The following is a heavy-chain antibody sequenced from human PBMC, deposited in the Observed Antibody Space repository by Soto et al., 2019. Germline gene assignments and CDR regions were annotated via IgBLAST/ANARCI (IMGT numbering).Heavy chain of an antibody. Sequence: QVQLVQSGAEVKRPGASVKVSCKSSGYTFTTYYMHCVRQAPGQGLEWLGIINPNGGSTTYAQKFQGRVAMTRDTSTSTVYLELSSLRSEDTAVYYCARAGYCSGGTCFHGNCDYWGQGTLVTVSA. CDR1: GYTFTTYY. D-gene: IGHD2-15*01. CDR2: INPNGGST. CDR3: ARAGYCSGGTCFHGNCDY. J-gene: IGHJ4*02. V-gene: IGHV1-46*01.